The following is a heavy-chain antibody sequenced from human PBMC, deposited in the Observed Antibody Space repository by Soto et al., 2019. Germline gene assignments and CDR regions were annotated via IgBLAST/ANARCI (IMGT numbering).Heavy chain of an antibody. CDR1: GYTFTSYA. J-gene: IGHJ4*02. Sequence: ASVKVSCKASGYTFTSYAMHWVRQAPGQRLEWMGWINADNGNTKYSQKLQGRVTITTDTSTSTAYMELRSLRSDYTAVYYCARGDQWLRLLDFDYWGQGTLVTVSS. CDR2: INADNGNT. CDR3: ARGDQWLRLLDFDY. V-gene: IGHV1-3*01. D-gene: IGHD6-19*01.